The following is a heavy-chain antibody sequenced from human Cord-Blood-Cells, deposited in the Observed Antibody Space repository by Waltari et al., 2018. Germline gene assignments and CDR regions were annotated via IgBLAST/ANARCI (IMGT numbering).Heavy chain of an antibody. J-gene: IGHJ3*02. D-gene: IGHD6-6*01. CDR3: AKDLSSSSAFDI. CDR1: GFTFSSYG. Sequence: QVQLVESGGGVVQPGRSLRLSCAASGFTFSSYGMHWVRQAPGKGLEWVTVISYDGSNKYYADSVKGRFTISRDNSKNTLYLQMNSLRAEDTAVYYCAKDLSSSSAFDIWGQGTMVTVSS. V-gene: IGHV3-30*18. CDR2: ISYDGSNK.